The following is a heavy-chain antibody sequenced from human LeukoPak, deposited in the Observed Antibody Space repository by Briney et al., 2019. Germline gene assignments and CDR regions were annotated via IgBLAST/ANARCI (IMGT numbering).Heavy chain of an antibody. CDR3: AELGITMIGGV. CDR2: INSAGTST. CDR1: GFTFNVHW. V-gene: IGHV3-74*01. J-gene: IGHJ6*04. D-gene: IGHD3-10*02. Sequence: GGSLRLSCAASGFTFNVHWMHWVRQAPGKGLVWVSRINSAGTSTTYADSVKGRFTISRDNAKNSLYLQMNSLRAEDTAVYYCAELGITMIGGVWGKGTTVTISS.